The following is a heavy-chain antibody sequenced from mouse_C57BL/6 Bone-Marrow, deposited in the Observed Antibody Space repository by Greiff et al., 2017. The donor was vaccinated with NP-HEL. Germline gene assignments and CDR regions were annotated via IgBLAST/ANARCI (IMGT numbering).Heavy chain of an antibody. J-gene: IGHJ3*01. CDR3: ARNDGYPPWFAY. CDR2: ISAGGSYT. Sequence: EVQVVESGGGLVKPGGSLKLSCAASGFTFSSYAMPWVRQTPEKRLEWVATISAGGSYTYYPDNVKGRFTISRDNAKNNLYLQMSHLKSDDTAMYYCARNDGYPPWFAYWGQGTLVTVSA. V-gene: IGHV5-4*01. D-gene: IGHD2-3*01. CDR1: GFTFSSYA.